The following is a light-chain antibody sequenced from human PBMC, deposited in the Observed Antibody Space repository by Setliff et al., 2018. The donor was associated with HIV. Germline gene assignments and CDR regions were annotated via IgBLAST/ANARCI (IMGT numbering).Light chain of an antibody. V-gene: IGLV2-14*01. CDR1: SSDVVGYNY. J-gene: IGLJ1*01. CDR2: EVR. Sequence: QSVLTQPASVSGSPGQSITISCTGTSSDVVGYNYVSWYQQHPGKAPKLIIYEVRNRPSGVSNRFSGSKSCNTASLTISGLQAEDEGDYYCSSYAITNTLPFGTGTKVTVL. CDR3: SSYAITNTLP.